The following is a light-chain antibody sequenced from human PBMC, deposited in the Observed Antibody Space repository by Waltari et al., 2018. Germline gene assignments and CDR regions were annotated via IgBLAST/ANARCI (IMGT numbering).Light chain of an antibody. J-gene: IGKJ1*01. Sequence: DIQMTQSPSSLSASVGDRVTITCRASQGITNYLNWYQQKPGKAPQLLIYAASRLQTGVSSRFSGSGSGTDFTLTISGLQREDSATYFCQQSYYAWTFGQGTKVEIK. CDR1: QGITNY. V-gene: IGKV1-39*01. CDR2: AAS. CDR3: QQSYYAWT.